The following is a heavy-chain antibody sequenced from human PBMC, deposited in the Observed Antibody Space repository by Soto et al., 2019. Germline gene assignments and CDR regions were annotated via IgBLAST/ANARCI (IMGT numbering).Heavy chain of an antibody. CDR1: GGSISSYY. Sequence: SETLSLTCXVSGGSISSYYWSWIRQPPGKGLEWIGYIYYSGSTNYNPSLKSRVTISVGTSKNQFSLKLSSVTAADTAVYYCARDPSKFYYDSSGSIPYYYGMDVWGQGTTVTVSS. CDR3: ARDPSKFYYDSSGSIPYYYGMDV. CDR2: IYYSGST. V-gene: IGHV4-59*01. J-gene: IGHJ6*02. D-gene: IGHD3-22*01.